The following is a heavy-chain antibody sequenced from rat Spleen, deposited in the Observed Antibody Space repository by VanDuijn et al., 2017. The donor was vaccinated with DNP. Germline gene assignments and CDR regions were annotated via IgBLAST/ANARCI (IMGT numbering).Heavy chain of an antibody. Sequence: EVQLVESGGGLVQPGRSLKLSCAGSGFTFSNYGMAWVRQAPKKGLEWVATITYDGRTTYYRDSVKGQFTISRDNSETTLNLQMDSLRSEDTATYFCTRLGERLFDYWGQGTLVTVSS. J-gene: IGHJ3*01. CDR1: GFTFSNYG. CDR3: TRLGERLFDY. D-gene: IGHD5-1*01. CDR2: ITYDGRTT. V-gene: IGHV5-7*01.